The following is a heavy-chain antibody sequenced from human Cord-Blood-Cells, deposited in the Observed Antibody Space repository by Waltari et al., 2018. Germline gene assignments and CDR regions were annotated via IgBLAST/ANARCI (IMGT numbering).Heavy chain of an antibody. CDR2: INPNSGGT. D-gene: IGHD3-10*01. V-gene: IGHV1-2*02. CDR3: ARDRIWGYDAFDI. Sequence: APGQGLEWMGWINPNSGGTNYAQKFQGRVTMTRDTSISTAYMELSRLRSDDTAVYYCARDRIWGYDAFDIWGQGTMVTVSS. J-gene: IGHJ3*02.